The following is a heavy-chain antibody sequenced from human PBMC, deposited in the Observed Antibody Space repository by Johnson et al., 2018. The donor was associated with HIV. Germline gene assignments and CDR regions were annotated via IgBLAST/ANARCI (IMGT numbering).Heavy chain of an antibody. CDR2: IKYDGSGK. J-gene: IGHJ3*02. CDR3: ARSNAFDI. Sequence: VQLVESGGGVVQPGGSLRLSCAASGFTVSSNYMSLADPVHAIIIFSGYWMNWVRQAPGKGLEWVAGIKYDGSGKFCVDSVKGRFTISRDNAKDSLFLQMNSLRAEDTAVYYCARSNAFDIWGQGTMVTVSS. CDR1: GFTVSSNYMSLADPVHAIIIFSGYW. V-gene: IGHV3-7*01.